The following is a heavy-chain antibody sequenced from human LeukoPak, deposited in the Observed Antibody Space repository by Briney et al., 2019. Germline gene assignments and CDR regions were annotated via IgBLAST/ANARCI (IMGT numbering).Heavy chain of an antibody. Sequence: GGSLRLSCAASRFTFSSYSMNWVRQAPDKGLDWVAEISSDGNKEFYADSVKGRFIISRDNSKNTVFLQMNSLRGEDTAVYYCVRDFSGKWSLEYWGQGTLVTVSS. V-gene: IGHV3-30*03. J-gene: IGHJ4*02. CDR2: ISSDGNKE. CDR3: VRDFSGKWSLEY. CDR1: RFTFSSYS. D-gene: IGHD6-25*01.